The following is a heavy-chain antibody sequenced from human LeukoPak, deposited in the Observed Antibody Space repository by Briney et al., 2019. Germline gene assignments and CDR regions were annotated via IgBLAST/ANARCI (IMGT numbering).Heavy chain of an antibody. CDR3: ARDRYLSGYDTYYYGMDV. CDR1: GGSMSYYY. Sequence: KSSETLSLTCIVSGGSMSYYYWSWVRQPPGKGLEWIGYIYYSGSTNYNPSPKSRVTISIDTSKNRFSLKLSSLTAADTAVYYCARDRYLSGYDTYYYGMDVWGQGTTVTVSS. V-gene: IGHV4-59*01. D-gene: IGHD5-12*01. J-gene: IGHJ6*02. CDR2: IYYSGST.